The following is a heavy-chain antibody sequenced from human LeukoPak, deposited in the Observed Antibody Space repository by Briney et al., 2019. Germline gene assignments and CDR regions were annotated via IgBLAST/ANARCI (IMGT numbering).Heavy chain of an antibody. V-gene: IGHV1-24*01. CDR3: ATANTVTTFRFRNYYYYYGMDV. CDR2: FDPEDDET. J-gene: IGHJ6*02. Sequence: ASVKVSCKASGYTFTSYDINWVRQATGQGLEWMGGFDPEDDETIYAQKFQGRVTMTEDTSTDTAYMELSSLRSEDTAVYYCATANTVTTFRFRNYYYYYGMDVWGQGTTVTVSS. D-gene: IGHD4-17*01. CDR1: GYTFTSYD.